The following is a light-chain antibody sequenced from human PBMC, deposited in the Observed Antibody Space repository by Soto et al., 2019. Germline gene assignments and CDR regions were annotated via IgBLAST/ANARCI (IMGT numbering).Light chain of an antibody. V-gene: IGLV1-44*01. Sequence: QSVLTQPPSASGTPGQRVTISCSGSSSNIGSNTVNWYQQVPGTAPKLLIYSDHQRPSGVPDRFSGSKSGTSASLVISGLQSEDEADYYCAAWDDSLNGVVFGGRTKLTVL. CDR2: SDH. CDR1: SSNIGSNT. J-gene: IGLJ2*01. CDR3: AAWDDSLNGVV.